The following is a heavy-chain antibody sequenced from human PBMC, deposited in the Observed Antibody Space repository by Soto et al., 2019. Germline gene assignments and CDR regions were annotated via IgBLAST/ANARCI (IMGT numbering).Heavy chain of an antibody. CDR3: ARGDFWSGYSPVNWFDP. CDR2: ISSSSSYI. V-gene: IGHV3-21*01. J-gene: IGHJ5*02. D-gene: IGHD3-3*01. CDR1: GFTFSSYS. Sequence: SLRLSCAASGFTFSSYSMNWVRQAPGKGLEWVSSISSSSSYIYYADSVKGRFTISRDNAKNSLYLQMNSLRAEDTAVYYCARGDFWSGYSPVNWFDPWGQGTLVTVSS.